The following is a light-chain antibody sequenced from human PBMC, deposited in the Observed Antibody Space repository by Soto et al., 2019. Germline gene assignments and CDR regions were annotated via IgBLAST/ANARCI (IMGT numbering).Light chain of an antibody. Sequence: EIVMTQSPATLSVSPGERATLSCRASQSISSNVGWYQQRPGQAPRHLIYGASTRATGIPARFSGSGSGTEFTLTISSLDSEDSAVYYCQQYNTWRQITFGQGTRLEIK. CDR3: QQYNTWRQIT. J-gene: IGKJ5*01. CDR1: QSISSN. CDR2: GAS. V-gene: IGKV3-15*01.